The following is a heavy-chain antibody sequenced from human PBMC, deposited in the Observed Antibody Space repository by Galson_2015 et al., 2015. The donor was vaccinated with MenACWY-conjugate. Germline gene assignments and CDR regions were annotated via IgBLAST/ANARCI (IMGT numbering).Heavy chain of an antibody. CDR3: ARDGGDYYFDY. D-gene: IGHD2-21*01. J-gene: IGHJ4*02. Sequence: SLRLSCAASGFTFSTYTMHWVRQAPGKGLEWVALISFDGSDKYYADSVKGRFTISRDNSKNTLYVQMNSLRIEDTAIYYCARDGGDYYFDYWGQGTLVTVSS. CDR2: ISFDGSDK. CDR1: GFTFSTYT. V-gene: IGHV3-30*04.